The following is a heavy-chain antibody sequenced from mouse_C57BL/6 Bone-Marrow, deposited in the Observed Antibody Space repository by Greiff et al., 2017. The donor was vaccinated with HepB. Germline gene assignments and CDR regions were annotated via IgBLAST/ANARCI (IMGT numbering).Heavy chain of an antibody. J-gene: IGHJ4*01. CDR2: ISSGSSTI. CDR1: GFTFSDYG. CDR3: ARDGYPYYYAMDY. Sequence: EVKLVESGGGLVKPGGSLKLSCAASGFTFSDYGIHWVRQAPEKGLEWVAYISSGSSTIYYADTVKGRFTISRDNAKNTLFLQMTSLRSEDTDMYYCARDGYPYYYAMDYWGQGTSVTVSS. V-gene: IGHV5-17*01. D-gene: IGHD2-3*01.